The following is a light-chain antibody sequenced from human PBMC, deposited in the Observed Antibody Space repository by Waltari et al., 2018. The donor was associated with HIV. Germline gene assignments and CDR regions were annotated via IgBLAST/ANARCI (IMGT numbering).Light chain of an antibody. CDR1: QSLLQSSGFHY. CDR3: MQTVESSSGLT. CDR2: AAS. J-gene: IGKJ4*01. V-gene: IGKV2-28*01. Sequence: DIVMTQSPLLLPASPGEPAFTSCRTRQSLLQSSGFHYLDWYVQKPGQPPPLLIYAASTRAPGVPDRFRGSGSGTDVTLQISKLEAEDVGVCYCMQTVESSSGLTFGGGTRLGIK.